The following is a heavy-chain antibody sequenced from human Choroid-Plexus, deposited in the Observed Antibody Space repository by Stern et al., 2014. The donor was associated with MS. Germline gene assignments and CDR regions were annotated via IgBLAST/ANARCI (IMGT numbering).Heavy chain of an antibody. D-gene: IGHD3-3*01. CDR1: GYIFTGYY. CDR2: IHPNTGGT. V-gene: IGHV1-2*02. CDR3: ARDQRGITIFGVVTDYYYLGMDV. J-gene: IGHJ6*02. Sequence: QLLQSGAEVKKPGASVKVSCKTSGYIFTGYYIHWVRQAPGQGLEWMAWIHPNTGGTKYAQTCQRRVTLSRDTSISTAYVELSSLTSDDTAVYYCARDQRGITIFGVVTDYYYLGMDVWGQGTTVTVSS.